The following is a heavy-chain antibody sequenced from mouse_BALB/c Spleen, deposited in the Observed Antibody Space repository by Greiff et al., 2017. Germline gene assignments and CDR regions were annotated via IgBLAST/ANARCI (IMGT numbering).Heavy chain of an antibody. V-gene: IGHV1S56*01. Sequence: VKLQESGPELVKPGASVKMSCKASGYTFTSYYIHWVKQRPGQGLEWIGWIYPGDGSTKYNEKFKGKTTLTADKSSSTAYMLLSSLTSEDSAIYFCARREYGNYRNYWGQGTTLTVSS. J-gene: IGHJ2*01. D-gene: IGHD2-10*02. CDR1: GYTFTSYY. CDR3: ARREYGNYRNY. CDR2: IYPGDGST.